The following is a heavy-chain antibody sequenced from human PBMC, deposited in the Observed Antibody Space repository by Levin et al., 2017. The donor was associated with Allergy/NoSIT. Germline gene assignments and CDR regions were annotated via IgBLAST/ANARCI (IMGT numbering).Heavy chain of an antibody. V-gene: IGHV5-51*01. J-gene: IGHJ6*03. CDR2: IYPGDSDT. CDR3: ARHVVVAASEGYYYYMDV. Sequence: PGESLKISCKGSGYSFTSYWIGWVRQMPGKGLEWMGIIYPGDSDTRYSPSFQGQVTISADKSISTAYPQWSSLKASDTAMYYCARHVVVAASEGYYYYMDVWGKGTTVTVSS. D-gene: IGHD2-15*01. CDR1: GYSFTSYW.